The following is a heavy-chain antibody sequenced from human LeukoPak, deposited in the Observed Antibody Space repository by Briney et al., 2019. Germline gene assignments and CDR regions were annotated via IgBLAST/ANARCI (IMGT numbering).Heavy chain of an antibody. D-gene: IGHD2-2*01. CDR3: ATDVGYCSSTSCFDY. CDR1: GGTFSSYA. Sequence: SVKVSCKASGGTFSSYAISWVRQAPGQGLEWMGGIIPIFGTANYAQKFQGRVTITTDESTSTAYMELSSLRSEDTAVYYCATDVGYCSSTSCFDYWGQGTLVTVSS. J-gene: IGHJ4*02. CDR2: IIPIFGTA. V-gene: IGHV1-69*05.